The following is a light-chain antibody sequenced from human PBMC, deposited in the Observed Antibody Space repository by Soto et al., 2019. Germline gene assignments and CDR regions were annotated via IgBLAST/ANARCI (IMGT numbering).Light chain of an antibody. CDR3: QQYNNWPLT. V-gene: IGKV3-15*01. Sequence: EIVMTQSPANLSVSPGERATLSCRASQSGSSKLAWYQQKPGQAPRLIIYGASTRATGIPVRFSGSGSGTEFTLTISSLQSEDFAVYYWQQYNNWPLTFGGGEKVEIK. CDR1: QSGSSK. CDR2: GAS. J-gene: IGKJ4*01.